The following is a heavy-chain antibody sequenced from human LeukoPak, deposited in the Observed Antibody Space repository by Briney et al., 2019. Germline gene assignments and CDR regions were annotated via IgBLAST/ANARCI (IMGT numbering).Heavy chain of an antibody. J-gene: IGHJ4*02. CDR2: INHSGST. CDR3: ARGWYVTNAIDY. V-gene: IGHV4-34*01. Sequence: SETLSLTCAVYGGSFSGYYWSWIRQPPGKGLEWIGEINHSGSTNYNPSLKSRVTISVDTSKNQFSLKLSSVTAADTAVYYCARGWYVTNAIDYWGQGTLVTVSS. CDR1: GGSFSGYY. D-gene: IGHD6-13*01.